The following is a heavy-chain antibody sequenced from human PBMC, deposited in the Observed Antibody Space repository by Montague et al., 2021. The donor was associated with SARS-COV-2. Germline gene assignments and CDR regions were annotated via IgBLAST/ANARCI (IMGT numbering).Heavy chain of an antibody. J-gene: IGHJ4*02. CDR2: ISDSGST. Sequence: SETLSLTCTVSGGSISSFYWSWFRQPPGKGLEWIGYISDSGSTNYNPSLTSRVTMSVDTSKNQFSLKVNSVTAADTAVYYCARHYSATLPAVYWGQETLVPVSS. V-gene: IGHV4-59*08. CDR1: GGSISSFY. D-gene: IGHD2-15*01. CDR3: ARHYSATLPAVY.